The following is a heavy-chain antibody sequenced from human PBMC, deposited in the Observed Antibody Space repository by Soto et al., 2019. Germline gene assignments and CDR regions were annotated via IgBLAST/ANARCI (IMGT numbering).Heavy chain of an antibody. V-gene: IGHV1-18*01. D-gene: IGHD3-3*01. CDR2: ISAYIGNT. CDR3: ARGVTIFGKGQRHFDY. CDR1: GYTFTSYG. J-gene: IGHJ4*02. Sequence: ASVKVSCKASGYTFTSYGISWMRQAPGQGLEWMGWISAYIGNTNYAQKLQGRVTMTTDTSTSTAYMEPRSLRSDDTAVYYCARGVTIFGKGQRHFDYWGQGTLVTVSS.